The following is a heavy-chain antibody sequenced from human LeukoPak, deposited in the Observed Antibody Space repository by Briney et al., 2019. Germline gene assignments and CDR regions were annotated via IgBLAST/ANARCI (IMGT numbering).Heavy chain of an antibody. V-gene: IGHV3-21*01. D-gene: IGHD1-20*01. J-gene: IGHJ4*02. Sequence: GGSLRLSCAVSGFTFSSCSMNWVRQAPGKGLEWVSSISSSSSYIYYADSVKGRFTISRDNAKNSLYLQMNSLRAEDTAVYYCAKKDDLTGTPSDYWGQGTLVTVSS. CDR1: GFTFSSCS. CDR3: AKKDDLTGTPSDY. CDR2: ISSSSSYI.